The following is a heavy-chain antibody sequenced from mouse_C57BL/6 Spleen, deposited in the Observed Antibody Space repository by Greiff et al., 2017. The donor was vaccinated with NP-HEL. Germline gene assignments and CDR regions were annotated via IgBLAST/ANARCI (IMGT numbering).Heavy chain of an antibody. CDR3: TTGTGPLFDY. D-gene: IGHD3-3*01. V-gene: IGHV1-15*01. CDR1: GYTFTDYE. Sequence: VQLQQPGAELVRPGASVTLSCKASGYTFTDYEMHWVKQTPVHGLEWIGAIDPETGGTAYNQKFKGKAILTADKSSSTAYMELRSLTSEDSAVYYCTTGTGPLFDYWGQGTTLTVSS. J-gene: IGHJ2*01. CDR2: IDPETGGT.